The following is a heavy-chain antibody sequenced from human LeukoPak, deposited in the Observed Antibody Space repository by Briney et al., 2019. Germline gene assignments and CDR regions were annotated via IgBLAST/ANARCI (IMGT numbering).Heavy chain of an antibody. J-gene: IGHJ5*02. Sequence: PGGSLRLSCAASGFTFDDYAMHWVRQAPGKVLEWVSGISWNSGSIGYADSVKGRFTISRDNAKNSLYLQMNSLRAEDTALYYCAKDGYSSSFSPPSFDPWGQGTLVTVSS. D-gene: IGHD6-6*01. CDR3: AKDGYSSSFSPPSFDP. CDR1: GFTFDDYA. CDR2: ISWNSGSI. V-gene: IGHV3-9*01.